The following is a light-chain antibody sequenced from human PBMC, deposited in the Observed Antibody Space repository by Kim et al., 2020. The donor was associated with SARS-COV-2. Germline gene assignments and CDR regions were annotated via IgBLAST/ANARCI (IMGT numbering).Light chain of an antibody. Sequence: PGKTARITCGGTSIGSKSVHWYQQKPGQAPVLVISYDSVRPSGIPERFSGSNSGNTATVTISRVEAGDDADYYCQVWDSSDDHRVVFGGGTQLTVL. CDR2: YDS. V-gene: IGLV3-21*04. J-gene: IGLJ2*01. CDR3: QVWDSSDDHRVV. CDR1: SIGSKS.